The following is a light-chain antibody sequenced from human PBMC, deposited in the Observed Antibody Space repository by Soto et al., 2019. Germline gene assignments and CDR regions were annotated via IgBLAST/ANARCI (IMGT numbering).Light chain of an antibody. CDR1: QSISNY. Sequence: DIQMTQSPSSLSASVGDRVTITCRASQSISNYLNWYQQRPGKAPKLLIYTASTLQSGVPSRFSGSGSGTDFTLTISSLQPEDFATYYCQQTCSTPYTFGQGTKVDIK. CDR3: QQTCSTPYT. J-gene: IGKJ2*01. CDR2: TAS. V-gene: IGKV1-39*01.